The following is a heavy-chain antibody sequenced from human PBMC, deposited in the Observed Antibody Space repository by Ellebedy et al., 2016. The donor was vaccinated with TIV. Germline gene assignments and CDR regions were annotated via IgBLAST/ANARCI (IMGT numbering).Heavy chain of an antibody. V-gene: IGHV4-34*01. CDR2: INRSGST. D-gene: IGHD3-16*01. CDR1: GGSFSGYF. Sequence: SETLSLTXAVYGGSFSGYFWRWIRQPPGKGLEWIGEINRSGSTNYSPSLKSRVTISVDTSKNHFSLKLSSVTAADTAVYYCARQRDLAYDSWGQGILVTVSS. CDR3: ARQRDLAYDS. J-gene: IGHJ5*01.